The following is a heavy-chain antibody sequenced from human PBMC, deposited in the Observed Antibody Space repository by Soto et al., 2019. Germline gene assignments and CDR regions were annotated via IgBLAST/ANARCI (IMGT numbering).Heavy chain of an antibody. CDR2: IYHSGST. V-gene: IGHV4-59*08. CDR3: ARRSTTTSGDFSYMDV. CDR1: GGSISSYY. J-gene: IGHJ6*03. Sequence: SETLSLTCTVSGGSISSYYWSWIRQSPGKGLEWIGYIYHSGSTNYNPSLKSRVTMSVDTSKNQFSLKLSSVTAADTAVYYCARRSTTTSGDFSYMDVWGKGTTVTVSS. D-gene: IGHD2-8*02.